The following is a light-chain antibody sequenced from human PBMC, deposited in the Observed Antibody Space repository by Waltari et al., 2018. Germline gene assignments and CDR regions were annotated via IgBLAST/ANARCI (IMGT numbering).Light chain of an antibody. V-gene: IGKV3-20*01. CDR3: QHYVRLPAM. J-gene: IGKJ1*01. CDR1: QSVGRT. CDR2: AAS. Sequence: EIVLTQSPGTLSLSPGERATLSCRASQSVGRTLAWYQQKPCQAPRLLIYAASNRATGIPDRFSGSGSRTDFSLTISRLEPEDFAVYYCQHYVRLPAMFGQGTKVAIK.